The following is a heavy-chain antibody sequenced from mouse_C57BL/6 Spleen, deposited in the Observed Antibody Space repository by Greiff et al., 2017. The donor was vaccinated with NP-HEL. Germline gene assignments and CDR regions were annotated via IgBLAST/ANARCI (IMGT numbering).Heavy chain of an antibody. CDR2: IYPRSGNT. Sequence: QVQLQQSGAELARPGASVKLSCKASGYTFTSYGISWVKQRTGQGLEWIGEIYPRSGNTYYNEKFKGKATLTADKSSSTAYMELRSLTSEDSAVYFCATRNYGTRFAYWGQGTLVTVSA. CDR3: ATRNYGTRFAY. J-gene: IGHJ3*01. D-gene: IGHD1-1*01. V-gene: IGHV1-81*01. CDR1: GYTFTSYG.